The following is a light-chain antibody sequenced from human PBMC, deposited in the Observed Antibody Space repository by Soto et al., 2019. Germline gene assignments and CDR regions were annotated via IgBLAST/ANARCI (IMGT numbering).Light chain of an antibody. Sequence: EIVMTQSPATLSVSPGERVTLSCRASESLSTYLAWYQQKPGQAPRLLIYGASSRATGIPDRFSGSGSGTDFTLTISRLEPEDFAVYYCQQYGSSPKLTFGGGTKVEIK. V-gene: IGKV3-20*01. CDR2: GAS. CDR3: QQYGSSPKLT. CDR1: ESLSTY. J-gene: IGKJ4*01.